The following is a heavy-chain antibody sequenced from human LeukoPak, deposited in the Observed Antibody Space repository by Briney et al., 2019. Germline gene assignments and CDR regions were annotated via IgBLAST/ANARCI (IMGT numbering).Heavy chain of an antibody. J-gene: IGHJ2*01. CDR2: INQDGSEI. CDR1: GFTFSSYW. Sequence: GGSLRLSCAASGFTFSSYWMTWVRQAPGKGLEWVANINQDGSEIYYMDSVKGRFTISRDSAKNSLYLEMNSLRGEDTAVYYCARDYGLAGLFWYFDLWGRGTPVTVSS. CDR3: ARDYGLAGLFWYFDL. V-gene: IGHV3-7*03. D-gene: IGHD6-19*01.